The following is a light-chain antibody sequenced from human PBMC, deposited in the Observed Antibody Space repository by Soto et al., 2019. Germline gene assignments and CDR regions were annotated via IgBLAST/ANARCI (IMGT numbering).Light chain of an antibody. J-gene: IGKJ2*01. CDR2: GAS. CDR1: QSVSSN. Sequence: EIVMTQSPVTLSVSPGDRATLSCRASQSVSSNLAWYQQKPGQAPRLLIYGASTRATGFPARFSGSGSGTEFTLPISSLQSEDFAVYYCQQYSNWPPEYTFGQGTKLEIK. CDR3: QQYSNWPPEYT. V-gene: IGKV3-15*01.